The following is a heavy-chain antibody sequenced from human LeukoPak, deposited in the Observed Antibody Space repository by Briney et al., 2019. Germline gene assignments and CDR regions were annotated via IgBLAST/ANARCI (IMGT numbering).Heavy chain of an antibody. CDR1: EFTFRTYW. V-gene: IGHV3-7*01. Sequence: GGSLRLSCAASEFTFRTYWMTWVRQAPGKGLEWVASIKHDGYERNYVGSAKGRFTISRDSAENSLFLQMNGLSAEDTAMYYCVRGTNTFFAGWFDPWGQGTQVTVSS. CDR2: IKHDGYER. CDR3: VRGTNTFFAGWFDP. J-gene: IGHJ5*02. D-gene: IGHD2-2*01.